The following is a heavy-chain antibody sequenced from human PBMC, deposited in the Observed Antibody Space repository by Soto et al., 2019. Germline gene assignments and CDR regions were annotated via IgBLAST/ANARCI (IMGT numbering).Heavy chain of an antibody. CDR1: GFTFSSYA. Sequence: GGSLRLSCAASGFTFSSYAMSWVRQAPGKGLEWVSAISGSVGSTYYADSVKGRFTISRDNTKNTLYLQMNSLRAQDTAVYYCAKAYYYYDSSGDAFDIWGQGTLVPV. J-gene: IGHJ3*02. D-gene: IGHD3-22*01. CDR2: ISGSVGST. CDR3: AKAYYYYDSSGDAFDI. V-gene: IGHV3-23*01.